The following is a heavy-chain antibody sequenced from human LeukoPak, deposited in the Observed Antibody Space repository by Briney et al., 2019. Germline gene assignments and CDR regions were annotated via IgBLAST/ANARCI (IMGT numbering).Heavy chain of an antibody. CDR1: GGSISSYY. D-gene: IGHD5-18*01. V-gene: IGHV4-59*01. CDR2: IYYSGST. CDR3: ARERGRSYGSVPYYYFYMDV. J-gene: IGHJ6*03. Sequence: PSETLSLTCTVSGGSISSYYWSWIRQPPGKGLEWIGYIYYSGSTKYNPSLKSRVTISVDTSKNQFSLKLSSVTAADTAVYYCARERGRSYGSVPYYYFYMDVWAKGTTVTVSS.